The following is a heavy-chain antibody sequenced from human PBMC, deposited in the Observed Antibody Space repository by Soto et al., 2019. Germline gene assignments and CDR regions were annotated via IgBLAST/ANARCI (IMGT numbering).Heavy chain of an antibody. D-gene: IGHD3-22*01. J-gene: IGHJ4*02. CDR1: GFTFSSYA. Sequence: PGGSLRLSCAASGFTFSSYAMHWVRQAPGKGLEWVAVISYDGSNKYYADSVKGRFTISRDNSKNTLYLQMNSLRAEDTAVYYCARDYYDSSGYYLEDYWGQGTRGTVSS. V-gene: IGHV3-30-3*01. CDR3: ARDYYDSSGYYLEDY. CDR2: ISYDGSNK.